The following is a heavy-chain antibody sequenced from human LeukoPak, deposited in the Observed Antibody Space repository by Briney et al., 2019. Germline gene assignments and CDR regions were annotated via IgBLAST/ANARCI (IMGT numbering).Heavy chain of an antibody. CDR1: GFTFSNYW. CDR3: STMGTTTY. Sequence: PGRSLRLACAASGFTFSNYWMHWVRQAPGKGLVWVSRINSDGSSTSYADSVKGRFTISRDNAKNTLYLQMNSLRAEDTAVYYCSTMGTTTYWGQGTLVTVSS. V-gene: IGHV3-74*01. J-gene: IGHJ4*02. D-gene: IGHD1-26*01. CDR2: INSDGSST.